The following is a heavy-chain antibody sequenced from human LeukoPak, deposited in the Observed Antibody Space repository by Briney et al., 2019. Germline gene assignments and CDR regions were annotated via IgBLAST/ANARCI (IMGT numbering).Heavy chain of an antibody. D-gene: IGHD3-10*01. V-gene: IGHV3-30*02. CDR2: IRYDGSNK. CDR3: AKKEGPRGYCGY. Sequence: PGGSLRLSCAASGFTFSSYGMHWGRQAPGKGLEGVAFIRYDGSNKYYADSVKGRFTISRDNSKNTLYLQMNSLRAEDTAVYYCAKKEGPRGYCGYWGQGTLVTVSS. J-gene: IGHJ4*02. CDR1: GFTFSSYG.